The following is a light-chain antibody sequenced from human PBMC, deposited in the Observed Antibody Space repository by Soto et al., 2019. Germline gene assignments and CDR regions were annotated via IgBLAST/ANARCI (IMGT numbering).Light chain of an antibody. Sequence: ELVLTQSPATLSVSPVERAALSCRASQSVSNNLARYQQKPDQPPRLLILGPYTRATGIRARFSGSGSEAELALTIRTLPSEDLAVCYCQQHSVWPPTLGGGTKVEIQ. CDR1: QSVSNN. J-gene: IGKJ4*01. CDR2: GPY. CDR3: QQHSVWPPT. V-gene: IGKV3D-15*01.